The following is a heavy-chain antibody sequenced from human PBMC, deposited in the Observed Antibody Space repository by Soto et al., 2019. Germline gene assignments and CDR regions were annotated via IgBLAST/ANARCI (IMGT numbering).Heavy chain of an antibody. Sequence: SETLSLTCTVSSASISSSSYNWGWIRQPPGKGLEWIGSIYYSGTTYYNPSLNSRVTISVDTSKNQFSLKLSSVTAADTAVYYCARSVFPWGQGTLVTVSS. CDR3: ARSVFP. V-gene: IGHV4-39*07. CDR2: IYYSGTT. CDR1: SASISSSSYN. J-gene: IGHJ5*02.